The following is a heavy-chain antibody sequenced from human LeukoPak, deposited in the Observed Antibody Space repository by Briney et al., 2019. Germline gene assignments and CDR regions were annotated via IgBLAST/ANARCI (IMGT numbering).Heavy chain of an antibody. CDR1: GGTFSSYA. Sequence: SVKVSCKASGGTFSSYAISWVRQAPGQGLEWMGGIIPIFGTANYAQKFQGRVTITTDESTSTAYMELSSLRSEDTAVYYCARDRSRNYYDSSGYFDYWGQGTLVTVSS. J-gene: IGHJ4*02. V-gene: IGHV1-69*05. CDR2: IIPIFGTA. D-gene: IGHD3-22*01. CDR3: ARDRSRNYYDSSGYFDY.